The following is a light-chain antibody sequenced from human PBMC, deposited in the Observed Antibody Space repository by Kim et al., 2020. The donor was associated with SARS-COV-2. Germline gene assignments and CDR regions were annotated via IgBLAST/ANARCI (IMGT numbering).Light chain of an antibody. V-gene: IGKV3-15*01. CDR1: QSVSSN. CDR3: QQYNNWLT. Sequence: SVSPGERATLSCRASQSVSSNLAWYQQKPGQAPRLLIYGASTRATGIPARFSGSGSGTEFTLTISSLQSEDFAVYYCQQYNNWLTFGGGTKVGYQT. J-gene: IGKJ4*01. CDR2: GAS.